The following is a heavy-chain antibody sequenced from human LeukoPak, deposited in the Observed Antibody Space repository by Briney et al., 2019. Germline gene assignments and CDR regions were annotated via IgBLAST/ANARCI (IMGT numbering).Heavy chain of an antibody. CDR1: GFTFSSYS. Sequence: GGSLRLSCAASGFTFSSYSMNWVRQAPGKGLEWVSSISSSSSYIYYADSVKDRFTISRDNAKNSLYPQMNSLRAEDTAVYYCARDPSGYYFRFDYWGQGTLVTVSS. D-gene: IGHD3-22*01. V-gene: IGHV3-21*01. CDR3: ARDPSGYYFRFDY. CDR2: ISSSSSYI. J-gene: IGHJ4*02.